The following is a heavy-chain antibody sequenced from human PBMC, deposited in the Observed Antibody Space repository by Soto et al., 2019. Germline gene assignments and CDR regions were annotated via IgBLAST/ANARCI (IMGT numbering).Heavy chain of an antibody. D-gene: IGHD4-17*01. CDR3: ARVSSGDSPIDY. J-gene: IGHJ4*02. CDR2: IIPIFGTA. Sequence: ASVKVSCKASGGTFSSYAISWVRQAPGQGLEWMGGIIPIFGTANYAQKFQGRVTITADESTSTAYMELSSLRSEDTAVYYCARVSSGDSPIDYWGQGTLVTVSS. CDR1: GGTFSSYA. V-gene: IGHV1-69*13.